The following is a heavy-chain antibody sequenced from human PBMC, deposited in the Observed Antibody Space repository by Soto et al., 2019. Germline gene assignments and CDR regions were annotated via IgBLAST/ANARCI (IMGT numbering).Heavy chain of an antibody. V-gene: IGHV3-33*01. CDR1: GVTFSSYA. J-gene: IGHJ5*02. CDR2: IWADGSKK. D-gene: IGHD2-15*01. CDR3: ARDEDP. Sequence: QVQLVESGGGVVQPGRSLRLSCAGSGVTFSSYAMQWVRQAPGKGLEWVAVIWADGSKKYYGDSVKGRFTISRDNSKNTLYLQTNRLKVEDTAVYYSARDEDPWGQGTLVIVSS.